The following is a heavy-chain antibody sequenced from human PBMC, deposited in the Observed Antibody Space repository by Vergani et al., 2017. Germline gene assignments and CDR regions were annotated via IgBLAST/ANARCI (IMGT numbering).Heavy chain of an antibody. V-gene: IGHV3-33*01. CDR2: TWYDGNNK. J-gene: IGHJ5*02. CDR3: ARDLRLLYNRFDP. D-gene: IGHD1-14*01. CDR1: GFTFNQYG. Sequence: QVQLVESGGGVVQPGRSLRLSCAASGFTFNQYGMHWVRKAPGKGLEWVAVTWYDGNNKQYADSVKGRFTISRDNSKNTMYLQMNSLIYEDTGVYYCARDLRLLYNRFDPWGQGTLVTVSS.